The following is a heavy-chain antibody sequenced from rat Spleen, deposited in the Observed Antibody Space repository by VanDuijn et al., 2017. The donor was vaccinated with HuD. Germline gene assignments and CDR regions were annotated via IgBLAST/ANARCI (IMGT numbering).Heavy chain of an antibody. J-gene: IGHJ3*01. CDR3: ARGHGYNYDWFAY. V-gene: IGHV5-29*01. Sequence: EVQLVESGGGLVQPGRSLILSCAASGFTFSDYYMAWVRQAPTKGLEWVATIRYDGSRTYYRDSVKGRFTISRDNAKSTLYLQMDSLRSEDTATYYCARGHGYNYDWFAYWGQGTLVTVSS. CDR1: GFTFSDYY. CDR2: IRYDGSRT. D-gene: IGHD1-4*01.